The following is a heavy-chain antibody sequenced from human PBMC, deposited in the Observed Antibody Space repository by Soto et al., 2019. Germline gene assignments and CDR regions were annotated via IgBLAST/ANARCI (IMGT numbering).Heavy chain of an antibody. CDR3: ARQRRDGYNYDY. CDR2: IYYSGST. D-gene: IGHD5-12*01. Sequence: KASETLSLTCTVSGGSISSHYWSWIRQPPGKGLEWIGYIYYSGSTNYNPSLKIPVTISVDTSKNQFSLKLSSVTAADTAVYYCARQRRDGYNYDYWGQGTLVTVSS. V-gene: IGHV4-59*11. CDR1: GGSISSHY. J-gene: IGHJ4*02.